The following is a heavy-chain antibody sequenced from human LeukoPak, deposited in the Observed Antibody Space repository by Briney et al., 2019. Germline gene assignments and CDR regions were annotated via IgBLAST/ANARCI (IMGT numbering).Heavy chain of an antibody. J-gene: IGHJ6*02. CDR3: AKADYYYDSSGSVYYYGMDV. CDR2: ISSSGGST. CDR1: GFTFSSYA. V-gene: IGHV3-23*01. Sequence: PGGSLRLSCAASGFTFSSYAMSWVRQAPGKGLEWVSAISSSGGSTYYADSVKGRFTISRDNSKNTLYLQMNSLRAEDTAVYYCAKADYYYDSSGSVYYYGMDVWGQGTTVTVSS. D-gene: IGHD3-22*01.